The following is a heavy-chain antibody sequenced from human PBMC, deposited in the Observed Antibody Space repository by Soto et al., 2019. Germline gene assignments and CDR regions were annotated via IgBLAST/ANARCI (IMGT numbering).Heavy chain of an antibody. Sequence: GASVKVSCKASGYTFTGYYMHWMRQAPGQGLEWMGWINPNSGGTNYAQKFQGRVTMTRDTSISTAYMELSRLRSDDTAVYYCARHHGPTTSENWFDPWGQGTLVT. J-gene: IGHJ5*02. D-gene: IGHD5-12*01. CDR1: GYTFTGYY. CDR2: INPNSGGT. CDR3: ARHHGPTTSENWFDP. V-gene: IGHV1-2*02.